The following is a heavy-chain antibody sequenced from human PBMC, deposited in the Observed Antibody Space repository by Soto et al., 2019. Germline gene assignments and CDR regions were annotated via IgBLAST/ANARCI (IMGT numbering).Heavy chain of an antibody. CDR2: ISSNGGST. CDR1: GFTFSGYA. D-gene: IGHD3-9*01. CDR3: VKPPPTGLDNWYFDL. J-gene: IGHJ2*01. Sequence: GGSLRLSCSASGFTFSGYAMHWVRQAPGKGLEYVSAISSNGGSTYYADSVKGRFTISRDNSKNTLYLQMSSLRAEDTAVYYCVKPPPTGLDNWYFDLWGRGTLVTVSS. V-gene: IGHV3-64D*06.